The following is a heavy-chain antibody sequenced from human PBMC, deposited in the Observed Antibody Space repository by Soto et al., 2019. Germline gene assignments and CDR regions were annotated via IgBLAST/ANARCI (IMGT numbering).Heavy chain of an antibody. Sequence: EVQLLESGGGLVQPGGSLRLSCGASGFRFSSKAMSWVRQAPGKGLEWVSIISGSGSSTYYTDSLNGRFTISRDNSKNIVLLENNHLRAEDKGRNFCAKENRIQFVHFGASGFEYWGQGSLVSVSS. J-gene: IGHJ4*02. CDR2: ISGSGSST. V-gene: IGHV3-23*01. D-gene: IGHD6-6*01. CDR1: GFRFSSKA. CDR3: AKENRIQFVHFGASGFEY.